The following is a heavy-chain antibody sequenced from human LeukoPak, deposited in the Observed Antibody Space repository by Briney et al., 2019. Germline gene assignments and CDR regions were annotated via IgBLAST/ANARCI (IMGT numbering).Heavy chain of an antibody. Sequence: PSQTLSLTCTVSGCSISSGSYYWSWIRQPAGKGLEWIGRIYTSGSTNHNPSLKSRVTISVDTSKNQFSLKLSSVTAADTAVYYCARVVVVAAYNWFDPWGQGTLVTVSS. V-gene: IGHV4-61*02. CDR2: IYTSGST. J-gene: IGHJ5*02. CDR3: ARVVVVAAYNWFDP. D-gene: IGHD2-15*01. CDR1: GCSISSGSYY.